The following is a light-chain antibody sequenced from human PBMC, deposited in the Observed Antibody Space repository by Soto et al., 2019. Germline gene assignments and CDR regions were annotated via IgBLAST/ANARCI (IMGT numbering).Light chain of an antibody. CDR3: CSYAGSYTFAV. V-gene: IGLV2-11*01. J-gene: IGLJ1*01. CDR2: DVS. CDR1: SSDVGGYNY. Sequence: QSVLTQPRSVSGSPGQSVTISCTGTSSDVGGYNYVSWYQQHPGKAPKLMIYDVSKRPSGVPDRFSGSNSGNTASLTISGLQAEDEADYYCCSYAGSYTFAVFGTGTKVTV.